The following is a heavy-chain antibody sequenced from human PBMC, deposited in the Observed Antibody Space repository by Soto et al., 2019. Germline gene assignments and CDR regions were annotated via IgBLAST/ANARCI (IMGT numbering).Heavy chain of an antibody. CDR2: INPSGDST. D-gene: IGHD2-8*01. V-gene: IGHV1-46*01. Sequence: ASVKVSCKASGYTFSSYYMHWVRQAPGQGLEWMGVINPSGDSTSYAQKFQGRVTMTRDTSTSTVYMELSRLTSEDTAIYYCAADATAWQQMVPSDYWGQGTLVTVSS. CDR1: GYTFSSYY. CDR3: AADATAWQQMVPSDY. J-gene: IGHJ4*02.